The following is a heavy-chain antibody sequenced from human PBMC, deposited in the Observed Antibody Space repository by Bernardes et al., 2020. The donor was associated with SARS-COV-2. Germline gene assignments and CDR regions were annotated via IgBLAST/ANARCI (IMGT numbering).Heavy chain of an antibody. J-gene: IGHJ4*02. CDR2: ISSSSTYI. V-gene: IGHV3-21*04. CDR1: GFSLDSYS. D-gene: IGHD2-15*01. CDR3: AKGGKWSTYYFDY. Sequence: GGSLRLSCAASGFSLDSYSMNWFRQAPGRGLEWVSSISSSSTYIYYADSVKGRFTVSRDNAKNSLYLQMNSLRAEDTAVYYCAKGGKWSTYYFDYWGQGTLVTVSS.